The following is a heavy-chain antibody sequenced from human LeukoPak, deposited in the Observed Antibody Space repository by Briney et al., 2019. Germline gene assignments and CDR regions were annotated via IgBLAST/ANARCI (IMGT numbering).Heavy chain of an antibody. J-gene: IGHJ4*02. D-gene: IGHD6-19*01. CDR2: IIPIFGTA. V-gene: IGHV1-69*13. CDR3: ARDFYSVDKTKWLAKLHYFDY. CDR1: GGTFSSYA. Sequence: GASVKVSCKASGGTFSSYAISWVRQAPGQGLEWMGGIIPIFGTANYAQKFQGRVTITADESTSTAYMELSSLRSEDTAVYYCARDFYSVDKTKWLAKLHYFDYWGQGTLVTVSS.